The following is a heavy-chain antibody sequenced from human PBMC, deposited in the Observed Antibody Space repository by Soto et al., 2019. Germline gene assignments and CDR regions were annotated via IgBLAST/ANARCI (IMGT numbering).Heavy chain of an antibody. V-gene: IGHV4-39*01. J-gene: IGHJ4*02. Sequence: QLQLQESGPGLVKPSATLSRTCTVSGDSISSSTYFWGGARQLPGKGLEWIGSIYYSGSTYYNPALKRRVTISVDTSKNHFSLKLSSVTAADTAVDYCAKHLGECYSYYWCQGTLVTVSS. CDR2: IYYSGST. CDR1: GDSISSSTYF. CDR3: AKHLGECYSYY.